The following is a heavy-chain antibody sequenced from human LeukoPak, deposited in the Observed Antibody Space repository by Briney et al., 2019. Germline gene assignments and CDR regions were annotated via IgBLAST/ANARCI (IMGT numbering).Heavy chain of an antibody. CDR2: IIPIFGTA. Sequence: SVKVSCKASGYTFTSYDINWVRQAPGQGLEWMGGIIPIFGTANYAQKFQGRVTITADKSTSTAYMELSSLRSEDTAVYYCAGSNYYDSSQGFDPWGQGTLVTVSS. D-gene: IGHD3-22*01. J-gene: IGHJ5*02. CDR3: AGSNYYDSSQGFDP. CDR1: GYTFTSYD. V-gene: IGHV1-69*06.